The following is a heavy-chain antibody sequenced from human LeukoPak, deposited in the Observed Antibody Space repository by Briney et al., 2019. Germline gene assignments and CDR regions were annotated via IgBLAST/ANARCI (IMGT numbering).Heavy chain of an antibody. Sequence: GASVKVSCKASGYTFTSYDINWVRQATGQGLEWMGWMNPNGGNTGYAQKFQGRVTITRNTSISTAYMELSSLRSEDTAVYYCARGTAYSVGATKGGWGFDYWGQGTLVTVSS. D-gene: IGHD1-26*01. V-gene: IGHV1-8*03. CDR1: GYTFTSYD. J-gene: IGHJ4*02. CDR3: ARGTAYSVGATKGGWGFDY. CDR2: MNPNGGNT.